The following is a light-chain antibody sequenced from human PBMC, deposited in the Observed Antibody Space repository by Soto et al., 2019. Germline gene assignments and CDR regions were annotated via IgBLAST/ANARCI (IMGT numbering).Light chain of an antibody. CDR1: QSGSSSY. V-gene: IGKV3-20*01. J-gene: IGKJ1*01. CDR3: QQYGRSLWT. CDR2: GAS. Sequence: EIVLTQSPGTLSLSPGERATLSCRASQSGSSSYLAWYQQKPGQAPRLLMYGASSRATGIPDRFSGSGSGTDFTLTISRLEPEDFAVYYCQQYGRSLWTFGQGTKVEIK.